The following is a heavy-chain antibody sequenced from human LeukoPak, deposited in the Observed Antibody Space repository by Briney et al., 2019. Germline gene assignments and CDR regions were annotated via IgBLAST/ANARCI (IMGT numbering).Heavy chain of an antibody. J-gene: IGHJ3*02. CDR2: ISPYNGDT. D-gene: IGHD6-6*01. V-gene: IGHV1-18*01. CDR1: GYTFSSYG. Sequence: ASVKLSDKASGYTFSSYGLNWVRQAPGHGLEWLGWISPYNGDTNYAQSLQGRVTMTRDTSTSTASMELRSLRSDDTAVYYCARVLRYSSSSGDAFDIWGQGTLVTVSS. CDR3: ARVLRYSSSSGDAFDI.